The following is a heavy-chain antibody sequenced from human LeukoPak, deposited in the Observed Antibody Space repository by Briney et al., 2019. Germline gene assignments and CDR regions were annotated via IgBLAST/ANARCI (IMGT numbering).Heavy chain of an antibody. Sequence: SETLSLTCAVYGGSFSGYYWSWIRQPPGKGLEWIGEINNSGSTNYNPSLKSRVTISVAKSKNQFSLKLSSVTAADTAVYYCARAGVEYSTSSRAKLFQHWGQGTLVTVSS. CDR2: INNSGST. D-gene: IGHD6-6*01. J-gene: IGHJ1*01. V-gene: IGHV4-34*01. CDR3: ARAGVEYSTSSRAKLFQH. CDR1: GGSFSGYY.